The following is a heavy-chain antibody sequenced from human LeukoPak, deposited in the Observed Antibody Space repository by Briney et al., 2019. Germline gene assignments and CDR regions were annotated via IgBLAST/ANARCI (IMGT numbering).Heavy chain of an antibody. Sequence: GGSLRLSCAASGFTFSNAWMSWVRQAPGKGLEWVGRIKSKTDGGTTDYAAPVKGRFTVSRDDSKNTLYLQMNSLKTEDTAVYYWTSSIAASRSTPYWGQGTLVTVSS. CDR3: TSSIAASRSTPY. V-gene: IGHV3-15*01. CDR1: GFTFSNAW. J-gene: IGHJ4*02. D-gene: IGHD6-13*01. CDR2: IKSKTDGGTT.